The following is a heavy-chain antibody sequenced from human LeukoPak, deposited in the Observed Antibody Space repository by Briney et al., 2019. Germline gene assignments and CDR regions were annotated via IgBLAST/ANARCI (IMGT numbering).Heavy chain of an antibody. CDR1: GYSFTTYW. CDR3: ARRYDSSGYYSFDP. D-gene: IGHD3-22*01. J-gene: IGHJ5*02. CDR2: IYPSDSDT. Sequence: GESLKISCKGFGYSFTTYWIAWVRQVPGKGLEFMGLIYPSDSDTRYSPSFQGQVTISADKSISTAYLQWSNLKASDTAMYYCARRYDSSGYYSFDPWGQGTLVTVSS. V-gene: IGHV5-51*01.